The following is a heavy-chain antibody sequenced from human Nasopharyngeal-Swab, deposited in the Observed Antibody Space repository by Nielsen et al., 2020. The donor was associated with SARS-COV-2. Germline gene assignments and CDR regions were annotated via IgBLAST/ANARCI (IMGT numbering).Heavy chain of an antibody. Sequence: GESLKIPCAASGFILSGSAMHWVRQASGKGLEWVGRIGDKDHNYATTYGAAVKGRFTISRDDSKNTAFLQMDSLKTEDTALYYCTTDYYFDYWGQGTLVTVSS. J-gene: IGHJ4*02. CDR3: TTDYYFDY. CDR1: GFILSGSA. CDR2: IGDKDHNYAT. V-gene: IGHV3-73*01.